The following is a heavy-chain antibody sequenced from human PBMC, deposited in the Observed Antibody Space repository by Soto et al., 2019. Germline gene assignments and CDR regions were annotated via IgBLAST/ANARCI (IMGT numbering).Heavy chain of an antibody. CDR2: ISGSGGST. Sequence: GGSLRLSCAASGFTFSSYAMSWVRQAPGKGLEWVSAISGSGGSTYYADSVKGRFTISRDNSKNTLYLQMNSLRAEDTAVYYCAKEGFYDFWSGYSLYYYGMDVWGQGTTVTVSS. V-gene: IGHV3-23*01. CDR1: GFTFSSYA. CDR3: AKEGFYDFWSGYSLYYYGMDV. J-gene: IGHJ6*02. D-gene: IGHD3-3*01.